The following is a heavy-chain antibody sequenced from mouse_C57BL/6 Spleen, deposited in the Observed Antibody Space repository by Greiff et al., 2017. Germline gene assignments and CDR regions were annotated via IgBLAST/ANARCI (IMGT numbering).Heavy chain of an antibody. V-gene: IGHV1-72*01. J-gene: IGHJ2*01. CDR3: ARMLTWGFDY. D-gene: IGHD4-1*01. CDR1: GYTFTSYW. CDR2: IDPNSGGT. Sequence: QVQLKQPGAELVKPGASVKLSCKASGYTFTSYWMHWVKQRPGQGLEWIGRIDPNSGGTKYNEKFKSKATLTVDKPSSTAYMQLSSLTSEDSAVYYCARMLTWGFDYWGQGTTLTVSS.